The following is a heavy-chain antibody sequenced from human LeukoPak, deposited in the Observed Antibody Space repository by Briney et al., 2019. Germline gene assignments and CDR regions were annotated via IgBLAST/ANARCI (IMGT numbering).Heavy chain of an antibody. J-gene: IGHJ4*02. V-gene: IGHV3-48*03. CDR3: ARDMPLKVGAMDY. Sequence: PGGSLRLSCAASGFTFSSYEMNWVRQAPGKGLEWVSYISSSGSTIYYADSVKGRFTISRDNAKNSLYLQMNSLRAEDTAVYYCARDMPLKVGAMDYWGQGTLVTVSS. D-gene: IGHD1-26*01. CDR1: GFTFSSYE. CDR2: ISSSGSTI.